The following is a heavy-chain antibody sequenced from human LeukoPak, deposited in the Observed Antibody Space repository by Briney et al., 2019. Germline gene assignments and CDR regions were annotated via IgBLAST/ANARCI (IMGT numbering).Heavy chain of an antibody. CDR2: INHSGST. J-gene: IGHJ5*02. D-gene: IGHD6-13*01. CDR1: GGSFSGYY. CDR3: VRYSSSYNWFDP. Sequence: SETLSLTCAVYGGSFSGYYWSWIRQPPGKGLEWIGEINHSGSTNYNPSLKSRVTISVDTSKNQFSLKLSSVTAADTTVYYCVRYSSSYNWFDPWGQGTLVTVSS. V-gene: IGHV4-34*01.